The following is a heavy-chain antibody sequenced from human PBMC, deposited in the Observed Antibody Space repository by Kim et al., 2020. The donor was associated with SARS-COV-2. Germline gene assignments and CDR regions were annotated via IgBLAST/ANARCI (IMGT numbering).Heavy chain of an antibody. V-gene: IGHV3-48*03. CDR1: GITFSSYE. J-gene: IGHJ5*02. CDR2: ISSGGSTI. D-gene: IGHD3-16*02. Sequence: GGSLRLSCAASGITFSSYEMNWVRQAPGKGLEWVSYISSGGSTIYYADSVKGRFIISRDNAKNSLYLQMNSLRAEDTAVYYCAGLSVETFDPWGQGTLVTVSS. CDR3: AGLSVETFDP.